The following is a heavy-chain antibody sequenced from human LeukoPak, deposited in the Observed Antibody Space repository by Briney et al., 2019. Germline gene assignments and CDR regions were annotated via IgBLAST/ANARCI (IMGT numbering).Heavy chain of an antibody. CDR2: IYYSGST. CDR3: ARHPRSYSSGWYAPHIDY. Sequence: GSLRLSCAASGFIVSNNYMSWIRQPPGKGLEWIGSIYYSGSTYYNPSLKSRVTISVDTSKNLFSLKLSSVTAADTAVYYCARHPRSYSSGWYAPHIDYWGQGTLVTVSS. J-gene: IGHJ4*02. D-gene: IGHD6-19*01. CDR1: GFIVSNNY. V-gene: IGHV4-39*01.